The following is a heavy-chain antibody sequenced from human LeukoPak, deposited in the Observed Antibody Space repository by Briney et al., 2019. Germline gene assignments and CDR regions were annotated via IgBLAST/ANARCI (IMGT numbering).Heavy chain of an antibody. CDR1: GFTFSRYW. J-gene: IGHJ6*02. CDR2: IKQDGSEK. CDR3: VRDGRGDYCSTTSCHGGKWYYGLDV. Sequence: HPGGSLRLSCAASGFTFSRYWMSWVRQVPRKGLEWVANIKQDGSEKYYVDSVKGRFTISRDNSKNTLYLQMDTLRAEDTAVYYCVRDGRGDYCSTTSCHGGKWYYGLDVWGQGTTVIVSS. D-gene: IGHD2-2*01. V-gene: IGHV3-7*03.